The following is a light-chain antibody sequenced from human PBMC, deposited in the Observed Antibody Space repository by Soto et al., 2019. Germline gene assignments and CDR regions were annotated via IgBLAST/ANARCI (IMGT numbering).Light chain of an antibody. CDR2: AAS. CDR1: QSISSY. J-gene: IGKJ2*01. V-gene: IGKV1-39*01. CDR3: QQSYSTPYT. Sequence: DIQMTQSPSSLSASLGDRVTITCRASQSISSYLNWYQQKPGKAPNLLIYAASSLQSGVPSRFSGRGSGTDFTLTISSLQPEDFATYYCQQSYSTPYTFGQGTKLETK.